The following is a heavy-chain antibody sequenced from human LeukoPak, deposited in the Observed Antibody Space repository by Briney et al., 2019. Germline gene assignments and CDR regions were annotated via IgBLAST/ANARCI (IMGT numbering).Heavy chain of an antibody. V-gene: IGHV4-34*01. CDR1: GGPYSGYY. Sequence: SDTLPLPCALYGGPYSGYYWSWIRQPPGKGLEWIGEINHSGSTNYNPSLKSRVTISVDTSKLQFSLKLSSVTAADTAVYYCARGQTGIAAAGSFDYWGQGTLVTVSS. D-gene: IGHD6-13*01. CDR3: ARGQTGIAAAGSFDY. CDR2: INHSGST. J-gene: IGHJ4*02.